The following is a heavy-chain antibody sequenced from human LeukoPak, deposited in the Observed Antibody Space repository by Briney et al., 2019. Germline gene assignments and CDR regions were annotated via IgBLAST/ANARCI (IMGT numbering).Heavy chain of an antibody. CDR2: FDPEDGET. CDR3: ATVLVAGVPLDY. Sequence: ASVKVSCKVSGYTLTELSMHWVRQAPGKGLEWMGGFDPEDGETIYAQKFQGRVTMTEDTSTDTAYMELSSLSSEDTAVYYCATVLVAGVPLDYWGQGTLVTVSS. CDR1: GYTLTELS. J-gene: IGHJ4*02. D-gene: IGHD6-19*01. V-gene: IGHV1-24*01.